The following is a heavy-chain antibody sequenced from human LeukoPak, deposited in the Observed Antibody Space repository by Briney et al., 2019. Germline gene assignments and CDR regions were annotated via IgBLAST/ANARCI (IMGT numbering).Heavy chain of an antibody. Sequence: GGSLRLSCAASGFTVSSNYMSWVRQAPGKGLEWVSVIYSGGSTYYADSVKGGFTISRDNSKNTLYLQMNSLRAEDTAVYYCARGNGDYEEGTFDYWGQGTLVTVSS. CDR1: GFTVSSNY. D-gene: IGHD4-17*01. CDR3: ARGNGDYEEGTFDY. J-gene: IGHJ4*02. CDR2: IYSGGST. V-gene: IGHV3-66*01.